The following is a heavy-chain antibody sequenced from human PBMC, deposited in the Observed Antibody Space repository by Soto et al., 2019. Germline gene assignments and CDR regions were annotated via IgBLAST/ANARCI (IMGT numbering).Heavy chain of an antibody. CDR3: ARVGRADYGDMGVAFDI. J-gene: IGHJ3*02. D-gene: IGHD4-17*01. CDR1: GGTFSNFP. Sequence: SVKVSCKASGGTFSNFPISWVRQAPGQGLEWMGGLIPLFGTPKYAQKFQGRVTIIADESTSTAYMELSSLRSEDTAVYYCARVGRADYGDMGVAFDIWGQGTMVTVSS. CDR2: LIPLFGTP. V-gene: IGHV1-69*13.